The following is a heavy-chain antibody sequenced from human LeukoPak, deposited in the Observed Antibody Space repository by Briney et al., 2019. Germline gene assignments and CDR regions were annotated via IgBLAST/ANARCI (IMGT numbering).Heavy chain of an antibody. Sequence: QPGGSLRFSCAASGFTFSRNAMAWVRQAPGKGLEWVAGIGSDDNTHYAESVRGRFTISRDISKNTVSLQMSSLRAEDTAVYYCAKDILRWSFDSWGQGILVTVSS. CDR1: GFTFSRNA. J-gene: IGHJ4*02. D-gene: IGHD4-23*01. CDR2: IGSDDNT. CDR3: AKDILRWSFDS. V-gene: IGHV3-23*01.